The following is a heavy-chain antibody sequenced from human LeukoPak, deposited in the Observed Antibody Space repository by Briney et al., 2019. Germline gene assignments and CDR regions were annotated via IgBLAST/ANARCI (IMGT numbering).Heavy chain of an antibody. CDR1: GFTFSSYA. J-gene: IGHJ3*02. Sequence: GGSLRLSCAASGFTFSSYAMSWVRQAPGKGMEWVSAISGSGASTYYADSVKGRFTISRDNSKNTLYVQMNSLRAEDTAVYYCAKSQFGGVFDGFDIWGQGTMVTVSS. CDR3: AKSQFGGVFDGFDI. V-gene: IGHV3-23*01. D-gene: IGHD3-16*01. CDR2: ISGSGAST.